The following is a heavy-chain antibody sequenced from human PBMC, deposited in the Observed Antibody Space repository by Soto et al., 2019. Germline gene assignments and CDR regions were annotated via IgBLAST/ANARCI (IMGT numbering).Heavy chain of an antibody. J-gene: IGHJ4*02. D-gene: IGHD3-22*01. CDR3: ARVLLTYYYDSSGYYDY. CDR1: GYTFTSYG. CDR2: ISAYNGNT. V-gene: IGHV1-18*01. Sequence: QVQLVQSGAEVKKPGASVKVSCKASGYTFTSYGISWVRQAPGQGLEWRGWISAYNGNTNYAQKLQGRVAMTTDTSTSTAYMELRSLRSDDTAVYYCARVLLTYYYDSSGYYDYWGQGTMVTVSS.